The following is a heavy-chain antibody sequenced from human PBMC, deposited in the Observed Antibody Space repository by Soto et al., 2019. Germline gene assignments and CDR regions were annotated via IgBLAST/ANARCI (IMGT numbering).Heavy chain of an antibody. V-gene: IGHV3-74*01. J-gene: IGHJ4*02. D-gene: IGHD4-17*01. CDR1: GFTFNTYW. CDR3: ARFRGGTVTTDDS. Sequence: EVQLVESGGGLVQPGGSLRLSCSASGFTFNTYWMHWVRQAPGKGLVWVSRINSDGSSTTYADSVKGRFTISRDNAKNTVNLQMNSLRVEDTAVYYCARFRGGTVTTDDSWGQGTLVTVSS. CDR2: INSDGSST.